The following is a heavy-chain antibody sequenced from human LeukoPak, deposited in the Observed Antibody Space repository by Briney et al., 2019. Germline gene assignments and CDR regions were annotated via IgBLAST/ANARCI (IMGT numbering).Heavy chain of an antibody. D-gene: IGHD6-13*01. CDR2: INPNSGGT. CDR3: ASTYSSSWGAYYYYYMDV. CDR1: GYTFTGHY. V-gene: IGHV1-2*02. Sequence: ASVKVSCKASGYTFTGHYMHWVRRAPGQGLEWMGWINPNSGGTNYAQKFQGRVTMTRDTSISTAYMELSRLRSDDTAVYYCASTYSSSWGAYYYYYMDVWGKGTTVTVSS. J-gene: IGHJ6*03.